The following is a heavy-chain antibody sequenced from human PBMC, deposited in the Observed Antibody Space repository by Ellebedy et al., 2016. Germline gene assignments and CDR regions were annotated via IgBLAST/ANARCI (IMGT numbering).Heavy chain of an antibody. J-gene: IGHJ4*02. CDR2: ISSSGRLI. D-gene: IGHD4-23*01. CDR1: GFNFSRYN. CDR3: ARGGNFFEY. Sequence: AGSLRLSCAASGFNFSRYNVTWVRQAPGKGLEWVSFISSSGRLIYYADSVKGRFAISRDSAKNSVCLQMNSLRVEDTAVYYCARGGNFFEYWGPGTPVTVSS. V-gene: IGHV3-21*06.